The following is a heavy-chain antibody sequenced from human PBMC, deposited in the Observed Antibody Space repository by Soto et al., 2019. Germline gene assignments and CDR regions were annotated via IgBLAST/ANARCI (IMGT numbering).Heavy chain of an antibody. J-gene: IGHJ6*03. Sequence: QVQLVESGGGLVKPGGSLRLSCAASGFTFSDYYMSWIRQAPGKGLEWVAYISSSGSTIYYADSVQGRFTISRDNAKNSLYLKMNSLRAEDTAVYYCARVLDGYSYGYGKKNPEVCYYMDVWGKGTTVTVSS. V-gene: IGHV3-11*01. CDR1: GFTFSDYY. D-gene: IGHD5-18*01. CDR2: ISSSGSTI. CDR3: ARVLDGYSYGYGKKNPEVCYYMDV.